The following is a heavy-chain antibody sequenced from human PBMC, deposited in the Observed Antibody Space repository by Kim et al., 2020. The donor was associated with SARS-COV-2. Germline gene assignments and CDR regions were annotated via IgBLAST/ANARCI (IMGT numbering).Heavy chain of an antibody. D-gene: IGHD1-26*01. CDR3: ARDFYSGSYQGNAFDI. Sequence: SETLSLTCTVSGYSISSGYYWGWIRQPPGKGLEWIGSIYHSGSTYYNPSLKSRVTISVDTSKNQFSLKLSSVTAADTAVYYCARDFYSGSYQGNAFDIWGQGTMVTVSS. V-gene: IGHV4-38-2*02. CDR2: IYHSGST. CDR1: GYSISSGYY. J-gene: IGHJ3*02.